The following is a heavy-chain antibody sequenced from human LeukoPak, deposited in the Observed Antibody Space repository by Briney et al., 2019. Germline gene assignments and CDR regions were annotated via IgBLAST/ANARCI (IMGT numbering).Heavy chain of an antibody. CDR2: INPSGGST. V-gene: IGHV1-46*01. J-gene: IGHJ3*02. D-gene: IGHD6-13*01. CDR3: ARAGIAAAFDI. CDR1: GYAFTSYY. Sequence: GASVKVSCKASGYAFTSYYMHWVRQAPGQGLEWMGIINPSGGSTSYAQKFQGRVTMTRDTSTSTVYMELSSLRSEDTAVYYCARAGIAAAFDIWGQGTMVTVSS.